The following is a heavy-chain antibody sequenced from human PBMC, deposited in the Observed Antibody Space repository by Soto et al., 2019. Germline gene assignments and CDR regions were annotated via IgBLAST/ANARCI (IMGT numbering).Heavy chain of an antibody. D-gene: IGHD3-16*01. Sequence: GGSLRLSCAASGFTFSSYAMHWVRQAPGKGLEWVAVISYDGSNKYYADSVKGRFTISRDNSKNTLYLQMNSLRAEDTAVYYCARDRRGRRGIDYWGQGTLVTVSS. CDR3: ARDRRGRRGIDY. CDR1: GFTFSSYA. CDR2: ISYDGSNK. V-gene: IGHV3-30-3*01. J-gene: IGHJ4*02.